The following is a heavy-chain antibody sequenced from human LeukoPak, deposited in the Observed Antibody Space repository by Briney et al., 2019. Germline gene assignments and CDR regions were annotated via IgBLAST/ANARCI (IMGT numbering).Heavy chain of an antibody. Sequence: GGSLRLSCAASGFTFSSYSMSWVRQAPGKGLEWVANIKQDGSDKYYVDSVKGRFTISSDNAKNSLYLQMNSLRAEDTAVYYCATEYSHYWGQGTLVTVSS. V-gene: IGHV3-7*01. CDR2: IKQDGSDK. J-gene: IGHJ4*02. CDR1: GFTFSSYS. CDR3: ATEYSHY.